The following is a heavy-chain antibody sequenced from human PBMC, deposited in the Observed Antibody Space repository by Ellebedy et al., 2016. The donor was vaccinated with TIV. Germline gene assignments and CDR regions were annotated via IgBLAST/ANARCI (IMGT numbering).Heavy chain of an antibody. CDR2: ISGSGGST. CDR3: AKDLYYYDSSGYYHIDAFDI. J-gene: IGHJ3*02. Sequence: GGSLRLSCAASGFTFSSYAMSWVRQAPGKGLEWVSAISGSGGSTYYADSVKGRFTISRDNSKNTLYLQMNSLRAEDTAVYYCAKDLYYYDSSGYYHIDAFDIWGQGTMVTVSS. CDR1: GFTFSSYA. V-gene: IGHV3-23*01. D-gene: IGHD3-22*01.